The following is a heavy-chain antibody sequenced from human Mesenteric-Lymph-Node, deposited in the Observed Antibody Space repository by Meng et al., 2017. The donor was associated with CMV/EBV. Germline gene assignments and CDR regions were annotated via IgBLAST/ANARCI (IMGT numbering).Heavy chain of an antibody. CDR3: AKDVTHYDFWSGSVGLDV. V-gene: IGHV3-43*01. CDR2: IDYSGDHNT. CDR1: DDYN. Sequence: DDYNIHWVRQAPGRGLEWVSLIDYSGDHNTFYSESVKGRFSISRDRSKNSLYLQMNSLRTEDTALYYCAKDVTHYDFWSGSVGLDVWGQGTTVTVSS. D-gene: IGHD3-3*01. J-gene: IGHJ6*02.